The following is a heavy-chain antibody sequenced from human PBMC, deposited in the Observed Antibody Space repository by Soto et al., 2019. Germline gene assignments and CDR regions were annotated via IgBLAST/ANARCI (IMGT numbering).Heavy chain of an antibody. CDR2: INPNSGGT. V-gene: IGHV1-2*02. J-gene: IGHJ5*02. D-gene: IGHD1-26*01. CDR1: GYTFTGYY. Sequence: ASVKVSCKASGYTFTGYYMHWVRQAPGQGLEWMGWINPNSGGTNYAQKFQGRVTMTRDTSISTAYMELSRLRSDDTAVYYCALAVGATTYNWFDPWGQGTLVTVS. CDR3: ALAVGATTYNWFDP.